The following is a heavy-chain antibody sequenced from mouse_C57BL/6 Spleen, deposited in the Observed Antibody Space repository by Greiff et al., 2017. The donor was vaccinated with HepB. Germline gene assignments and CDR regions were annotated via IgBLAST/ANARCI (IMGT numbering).Heavy chain of an antibody. CDR2: INYDGSST. V-gene: IGHV5-16*01. D-gene: IGHD2-4*01. CDR3: AREDYDREYYFDY. Sequence: EVMLVESEGGLVQPGSSMKLSCTASGFTFSDYYMAWVRQVPEKGLEWVANINYDGSSTYYLDSLKSRFIISRDNAKNILYLQMSSLKSEDTATYYCAREDYDREYYFDYWGQGTTLTVSS. CDR1: GFTFSDYY. J-gene: IGHJ2*01.